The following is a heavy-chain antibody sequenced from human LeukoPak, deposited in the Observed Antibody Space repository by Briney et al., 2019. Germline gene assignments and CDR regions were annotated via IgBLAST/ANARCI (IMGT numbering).Heavy chain of an antibody. Sequence: GGSLRLSCAASGFTLSSYVMNWVRQAPGKGLEWVSSISSSSRDIYYADAVKGRSTISRDNAKNSLYLQVNSLRAEDTAVYYCARGRHYGMDVWGQGTTVTVSS. CDR3: ARGRHYGMDV. CDR1: GFTLSSYV. J-gene: IGHJ6*02. V-gene: IGHV3-21*01. CDR2: ISSSSRDI.